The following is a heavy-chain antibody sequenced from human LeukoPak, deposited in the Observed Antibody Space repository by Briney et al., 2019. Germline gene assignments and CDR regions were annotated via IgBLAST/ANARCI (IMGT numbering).Heavy chain of an antibody. CDR1: GYSISSGYY. CDR3: ARGGGDILTGYRDY. V-gene: IGHV4-38-2*02. Sequence: PSETLSLTCTVSGYSISSGYYWGWIRQPPGKGLEWIGSIYHSGSTYYNPSLKSRVTISVDTSKNQFSLKLSSVTAADTAVYYCARGGGDILTGYRDYWGQGTLVTVSS. J-gene: IGHJ4*02. D-gene: IGHD3-9*01. CDR2: IYHSGST.